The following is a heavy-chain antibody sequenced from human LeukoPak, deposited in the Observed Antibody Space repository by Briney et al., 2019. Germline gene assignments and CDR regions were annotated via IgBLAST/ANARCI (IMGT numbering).Heavy chain of an antibody. J-gene: IGHJ4*02. CDR1: GFSLSSYA. CDR3: AKFSGTIETIDY. D-gene: IGHD1-1*01. V-gene: IGHV3-30*02. Sequence: GGSLRLSCAASGFSLSSYAMHWVSQAPGKGMEWVAFIRYDGSNKYYADSVKGRFTISKDNSKNTLYLQMNSLRAEDTAVYYCAKFSGTIETIDYWGQGTLVTVSS. CDR2: IRYDGSNK.